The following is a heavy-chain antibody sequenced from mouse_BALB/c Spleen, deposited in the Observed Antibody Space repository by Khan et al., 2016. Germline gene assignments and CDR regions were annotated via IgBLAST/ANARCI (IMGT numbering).Heavy chain of an antibody. CDR2: ISTYYGDT. J-gene: IGHJ4*01. V-gene: IGHV1S137*01. CDR3: AREGLNYDYAMDY. Sequence: QVQLQQSGAELVRPGVSVKISCKGSGYTFTDYAMHWVKQSHAKSLEWIGVISTYYGDTSYNQKFEGKATMTVDKSSSTAYMELARLTSEDSAIXYCAREGLNYDYAMDYWGQGTSVPVSS. D-gene: IGHD2-1*01. CDR1: GYTFTDYA.